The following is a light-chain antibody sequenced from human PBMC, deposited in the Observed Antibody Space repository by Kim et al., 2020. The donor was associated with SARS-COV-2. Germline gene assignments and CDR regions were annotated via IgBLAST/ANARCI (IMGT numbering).Light chain of an antibody. V-gene: IGLV3-19*01. CDR3: NYRVGIGDHNV. J-gene: IGLJ1*01. CDR2: GKD. CDR1: ILRRYH. Sequence: SSELTQDPAVSVDLGQTDSITCQGDILRRYHASWYQQKPGQAPVLVIYGKDSRASGIPDRFYGPSSGDTTPLTNTGAQAEDEADYYCNYRVGIGDHNVFG.